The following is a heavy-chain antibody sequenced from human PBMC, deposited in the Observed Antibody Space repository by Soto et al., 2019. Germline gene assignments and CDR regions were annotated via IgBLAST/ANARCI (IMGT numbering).Heavy chain of an antibody. J-gene: IGHJ6*03. V-gene: IGHV4-31*03. CDR1: GDAISSGTYY. Sequence: QVQLQESGPGLEKPSQTLSLRSSVSGDAISSGTYYWTWVRQPPGEGLEWIGNIYYTGTTYYNPSLRSRVTMSVDTSKNQFSLNLNSVTAADTAVYYCARSHCSFDRDFYYYMDVWGKGTTVTVSS. CDR2: IYYTGTT. D-gene: IGHD2-15*01. CDR3: ARSHCSFDRDFYYYMDV.